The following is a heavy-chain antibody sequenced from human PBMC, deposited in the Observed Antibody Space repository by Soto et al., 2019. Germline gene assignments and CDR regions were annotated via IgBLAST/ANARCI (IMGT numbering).Heavy chain of an antibody. J-gene: IGHJ6*03. CDR2: ISSSGSTI. V-gene: IGHV3-11*01. D-gene: IGHD5-18*01. Sequence: GGSLRLSCAASGFTFSDYYMIWIRQAPGKGLEWVSYISSSGSTIYYADSVKGRFTISRDNAKNSLYLQMNSLRAEDTAVYYCARRAAMVTPRFYYYYMDVWGKGTTVTVSS. CDR1: GFTFSDYY. CDR3: ARRAAMVTPRFYYYYMDV.